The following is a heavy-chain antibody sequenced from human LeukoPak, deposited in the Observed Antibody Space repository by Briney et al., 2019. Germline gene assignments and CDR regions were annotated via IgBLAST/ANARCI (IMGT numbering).Heavy chain of an antibody. D-gene: IGHD5-24*01. CDR1: RLILGVYA. CDR3: TRDDGYYIGY. Sequence: GGSLTLSCTPSRLILGVYAMRWVRQAPGKGLECVGFIRSKAYGATTEYAASVKGRFTISRDDSKSIAYLQINTLKTGDTAMYYSTRDDGYYIGYWGQGNLVTVSS. CDR2: IRSKAYGATT. J-gene: IGHJ4*02. V-gene: IGHV3-49*04.